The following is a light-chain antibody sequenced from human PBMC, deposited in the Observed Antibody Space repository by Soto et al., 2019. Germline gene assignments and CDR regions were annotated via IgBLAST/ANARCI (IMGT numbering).Light chain of an antibody. V-gene: IGKV3-15*01. CDR3: QHYNNWPLT. Sequence: EIVMTQSPATLSVSPGERATLSCRASQSVSSNLAWYQQKPGQAPRLLLSGPPTRATGIPARFSGSGSGTEFTLTISSLQSEEFAVYYCQHYNNWPLTFGGGTKVEIK. J-gene: IGKJ4*01. CDR2: GPP. CDR1: QSVSSN.